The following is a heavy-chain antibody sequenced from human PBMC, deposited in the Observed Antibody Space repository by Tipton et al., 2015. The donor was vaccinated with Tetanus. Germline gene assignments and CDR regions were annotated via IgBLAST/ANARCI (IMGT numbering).Heavy chain of an antibody. CDR3: AKTISNDYVAA. J-gene: IGHJ4*02. CDR2: ISSTSRYI. CDR1: GFTFSNYK. D-gene: IGHD4-17*01. Sequence: SLRLSCVVSGFTFSNYKMNWVRQAPGRGLEWVSSISSTSRYINYADSVKGRFTISRDNSRNTLYLQMSSLRAEDTAVYYCAKTISNDYVAAWGQGTLVTVSS. V-gene: IGHV3-21*04.